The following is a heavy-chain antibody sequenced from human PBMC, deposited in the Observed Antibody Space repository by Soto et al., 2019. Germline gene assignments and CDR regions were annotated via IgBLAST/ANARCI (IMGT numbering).Heavy chain of an antibody. Sequence: ETLSLTCAVYGGSFSGYYWSWIRQPPGKGLEWIGEINHSGSTNYNPSLKSRVTISVDTSKNQFSLKLSSVTAADTAVYYCARGDDYGDFNYYYYGMDVWGQGTTVTVSS. V-gene: IGHV4-34*01. CDR1: GGSFSGYY. CDR2: INHSGST. J-gene: IGHJ6*02. D-gene: IGHD4-17*01. CDR3: ARGDDYGDFNYYYYGMDV.